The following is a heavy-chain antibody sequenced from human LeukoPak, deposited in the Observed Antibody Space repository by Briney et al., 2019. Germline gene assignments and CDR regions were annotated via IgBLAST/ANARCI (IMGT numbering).Heavy chain of an antibody. CDR3: ARDRSSWSGYYWYYYYYMDV. CDR2: IYYSGST. Sequence: PSETLSITCTVSGGSIGSSSYYWGWIRQPPGKGLEWIGSIYYSGSTYYNPSLKSRVTISVDTSKNQFSLKLSSVTAADTAVYYCARDRSSWSGYYWYYYYYMDVWGKGTTVTVSS. D-gene: IGHD3-3*01. CDR1: GGSIGSSSYY. V-gene: IGHV4-39*07. J-gene: IGHJ6*03.